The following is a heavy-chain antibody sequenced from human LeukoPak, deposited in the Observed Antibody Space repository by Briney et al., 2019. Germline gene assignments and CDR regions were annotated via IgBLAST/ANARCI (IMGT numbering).Heavy chain of an antibody. Sequence: GGSLRLSCEASGFTFTNHWMTWVRQAPSKELEWVANIKQDGSEKNYVDSVKGRFTISRDKAKNSLYLQMNSLRAEDSAVYYCARELIYGSKSYYTPWGQGTLVTVSS. CDR1: GFTFTNHW. J-gene: IGHJ5*02. CDR2: IKQDGSEK. CDR3: ARELIYGSKSYYTP. V-gene: IGHV3-7*04. D-gene: IGHD3-10*01.